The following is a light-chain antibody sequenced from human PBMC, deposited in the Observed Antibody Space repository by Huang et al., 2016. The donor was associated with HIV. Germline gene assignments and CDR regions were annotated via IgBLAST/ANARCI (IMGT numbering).Light chain of an antibody. V-gene: IGKV1-33*01. CDR1: QGISHY. Sequence: DIQMTQSPSSLSASVGDTVTITCQANQGISHYLNWYQQKRCKGHRLLIYDASNLQAVVPSRFSGSGSGTEFTFTITSLQPEDVATYYCQHYGGLPFTFGPGTKVDLK. CDR2: DAS. CDR3: QHYGGLPFT. J-gene: IGKJ3*01.